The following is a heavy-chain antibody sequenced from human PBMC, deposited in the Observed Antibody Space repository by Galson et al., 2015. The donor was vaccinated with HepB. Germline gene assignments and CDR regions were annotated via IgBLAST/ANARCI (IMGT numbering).Heavy chain of an antibody. J-gene: IGHJ4*02. CDR1: GYTFTSYY. D-gene: IGHD3-22*01. Sequence: SVKVSCKASGYTFTSYYMHWVRQAPGQGLEWMGIINPSGGSTSYAQKFQGRVSTTRDTSTSTVYMELRSLRSEDTAVYYCARDYRPYYYDSSGYTEYYFDYWGQGTLVTVSS. V-gene: IGHV1-46*01. CDR3: ARDYRPYYYDSSGYTEYYFDY. CDR2: INPSGGST.